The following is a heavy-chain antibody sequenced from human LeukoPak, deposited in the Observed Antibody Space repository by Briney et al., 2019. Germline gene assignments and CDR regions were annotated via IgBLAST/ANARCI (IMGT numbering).Heavy chain of an antibody. Sequence: TGGSLRLSCAASGFTFSSYGMSWVRQAPGKWLEWVSAISGSGGSTYYADSVKGRFTISRDNSKNTLYLQMNSLRAEDTAVYYCARIPFPRYCSGGSCYHPYYFDYWGQGTLVTVSS. D-gene: IGHD2-15*01. V-gene: IGHV3-23*01. CDR1: GFTFSSYG. CDR3: ARIPFPRYCSGGSCYHPYYFDY. CDR2: ISGSGGST. J-gene: IGHJ4*02.